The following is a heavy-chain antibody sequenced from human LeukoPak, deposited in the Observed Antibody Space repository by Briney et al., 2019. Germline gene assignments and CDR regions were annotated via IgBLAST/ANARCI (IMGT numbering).Heavy chain of an antibody. CDR1: GGTFSSYA. CDR3: ARESKIYYYYYYMDV. V-gene: IGHV1-69*05. D-gene: IGHD4-11*01. Sequence: SVKVSCKASGGTFSSYAISWVRQAPGQGLEWMGGIIPIFGTANYAQKFQGRVTMTRDMSTSTVYMELSSLRSDDTAVYYCARESKIYYYYYYMDVWGKGTTVTVSS. CDR2: IIPIFGTA. J-gene: IGHJ6*03.